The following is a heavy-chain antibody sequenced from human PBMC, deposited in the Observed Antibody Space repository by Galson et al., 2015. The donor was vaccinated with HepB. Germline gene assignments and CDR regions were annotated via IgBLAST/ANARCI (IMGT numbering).Heavy chain of an antibody. Sequence: SLRLSCAASGFTFSSYWMHWVRQAPGKGLVWVSRINSDGSSTSYADSVKGRFTISRDNAKNTLYLQMNSLRAEDTAVYYCARVVGATDDKDYWGQGTLVTVSS. CDR1: GFTFSSYW. V-gene: IGHV3-74*01. D-gene: IGHD1-26*01. J-gene: IGHJ4*02. CDR3: ARVVGATDDKDY. CDR2: INSDGSST.